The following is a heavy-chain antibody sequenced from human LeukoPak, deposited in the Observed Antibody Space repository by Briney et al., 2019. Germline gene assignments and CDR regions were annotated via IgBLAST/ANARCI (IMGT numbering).Heavy chain of an antibody. CDR2: IYYSGSTYNYYSGNT. D-gene: IGHD3-10*02. CDR1: GVSITRSNYY. Sequence: KPSETLSLTCTVSGVSITRSNYYWGWIRQPPGKGLEWIGSIYYSGSTYNYYSGNTYNSPSLKSRVAISLDTAKNQFSLKLSSVTAADTAVCYCARGPPLNMLGCSYFDCWGQGFLVTVSS. J-gene: IGHJ4*02. V-gene: IGHV4-39*01. CDR3: ARGPPLNMLGCSYFDC.